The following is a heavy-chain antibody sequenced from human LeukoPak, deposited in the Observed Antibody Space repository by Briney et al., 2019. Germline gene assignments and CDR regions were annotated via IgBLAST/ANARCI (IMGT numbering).Heavy chain of an antibody. Sequence: ASVRVSCKASGYTFTGYDINWVRQATGQGLEWMGWMNPKTGDTGYAQKFQGRVNMTRNTSIDTAYMELSGLRSDDTAVYYCTRGSLSGSSRDYWGQGTLLTVS. CDR1: GYTFTGYD. V-gene: IGHV1-8*01. CDR3: TRGSLSGSSRDY. J-gene: IGHJ4*02. D-gene: IGHD1-26*01. CDR2: MNPKTGDT.